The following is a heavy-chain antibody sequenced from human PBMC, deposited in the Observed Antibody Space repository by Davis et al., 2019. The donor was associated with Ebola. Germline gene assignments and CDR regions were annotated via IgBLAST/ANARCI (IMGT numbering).Heavy chain of an antibody. CDR2: ISWNSGSI. D-gene: IGHD4-17*01. CDR3: AKDISPGVTTYYYYGMDV. V-gene: IGHV3-9*01. CDR1: GFTFDDYA. Sequence: SLKISCAASGFTFDDYAMHWVRQAPGKGLEWVSGISWNSGSIGYADSVKGRFTISRDNAKNSLYLQMNSLRAEDTALYYCAKDISPGVTTYYYYGMDVWGQGTTVTVSS. J-gene: IGHJ6*02.